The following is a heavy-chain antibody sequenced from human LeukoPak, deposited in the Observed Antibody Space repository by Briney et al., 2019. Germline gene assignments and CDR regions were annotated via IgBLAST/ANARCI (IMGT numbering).Heavy chain of an antibody. CDR3: ARGGGSYYGSFDI. J-gene: IGHJ3*02. Sequence: SETLSLTCTVSGGSISSYYRRWIRQPPGKGLEWIGYIYYSGSTNYNPSLKSRVTISVDTSKNQFSLKLSSVTAADTAVYYCARGGGSYYGSFDIWGQGTMVTVSS. CDR1: GGSISSYY. D-gene: IGHD1-26*01. CDR2: IYYSGST. V-gene: IGHV4-59*01.